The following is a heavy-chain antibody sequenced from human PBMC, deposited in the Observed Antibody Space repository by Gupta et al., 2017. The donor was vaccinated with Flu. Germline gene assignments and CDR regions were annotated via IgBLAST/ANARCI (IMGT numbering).Heavy chain of an antibody. CDR1: GFTFDDYT. D-gene: IGHD2-2*01. V-gene: IGHV3-9*01. Sequence: VQLVESGGALVQPGGSLRLSCATSGFTFDDYTMHWVRQAPGKGLEWVSDVSWDSDTITYVDSVKGRFTISRDNGQGSVYLQMTGLRTEDTALYYCAASCSSTRCFVSRYNYAMDLWGQGTAVTVSS. J-gene: IGHJ6*02. CDR2: VSWDSDTI. CDR3: AASCSSTRCFVSRYNYAMDL.